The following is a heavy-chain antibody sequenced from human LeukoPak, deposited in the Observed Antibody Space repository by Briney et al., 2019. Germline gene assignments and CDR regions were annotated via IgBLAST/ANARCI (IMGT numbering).Heavy chain of an antibody. CDR1: GFTFSSYE. CDR2: VSSSGRTI. V-gene: IGHV3-48*03. CDR3: ARGFPQSYFDY. J-gene: IGHJ4*02. Sequence: GGSLRLSCAASGFTFSSYEMNWVRQAPGKGLEWVSYVSSSGRTIYYTDSVKGRFTISRDNAKNSLYLQMNSLRAEDTAVYYCARGFPQSYFDYWGQGTLVTVSS.